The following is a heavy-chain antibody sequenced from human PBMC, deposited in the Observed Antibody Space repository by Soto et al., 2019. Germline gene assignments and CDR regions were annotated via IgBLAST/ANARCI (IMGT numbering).Heavy chain of an antibody. CDR3: ATGAGWLPLDSRV. Sequence: LSLTCTVSGASISSDGYYWGWIRQPPGKGLEWIGSIFYSGTTHYNPSLRSRLSISVDTSKNVFSLKLSSLTAADTAIYYCATGAGWLPLDSRVWRQGPLVTVSS. CDR1: GASISSDGYY. D-gene: IGHD5-12*01. V-gene: IGHV4-39*02. J-gene: IGHJ4*02. CDR2: IFYSGTT.